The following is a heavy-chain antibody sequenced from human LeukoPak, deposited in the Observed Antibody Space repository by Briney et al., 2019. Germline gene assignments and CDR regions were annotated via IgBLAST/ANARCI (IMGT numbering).Heavy chain of an antibody. CDR3: ARDTGRLVRVTTYAFDI. CDR2: ISGSGGST. J-gene: IGHJ3*02. D-gene: IGHD4-17*01. V-gene: IGHV3-23*01. CDR1: GFTFSYYT. Sequence: PGGSLRLSCAASGFTFSYYTMSWVRQAPGKGLEWVSTISGSGGSTYYADSVKGWFTISRDNSKNSLYLQMNSLRAEDTAVYYCARDTGRLVRVTTYAFDIWGQGTMVTVSS.